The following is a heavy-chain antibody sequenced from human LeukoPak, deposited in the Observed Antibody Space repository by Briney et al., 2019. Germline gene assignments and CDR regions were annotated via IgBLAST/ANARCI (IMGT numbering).Heavy chain of an antibody. CDR1: GFTFATYW. CDR2: IKHDGREK. D-gene: IGHD3-22*01. CDR3: ARDPGRGYDI. J-gene: IGHJ3*02. V-gene: IGHV3-7*01. Sequence: GGSLRLSCAASGFTFATYWMAWVRQAPGKGLEWVAVIKHDGREKKSVDSVKGRFTVSRDNAKNSLYLQMNSLSAEGTAVYYCARDPGRGYDIWGQGTMVTVSS.